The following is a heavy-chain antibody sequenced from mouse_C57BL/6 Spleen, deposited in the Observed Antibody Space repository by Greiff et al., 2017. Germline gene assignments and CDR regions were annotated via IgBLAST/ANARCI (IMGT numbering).Heavy chain of an antibody. CDR3: ARRGANYFDY. CDR2: IDPSDSYT. J-gene: IGHJ2*01. Sequence: VQLQQPGAELVMPGASVKLSCKASGYTFTSYWMHWVKQRPGQGLEWIGEIDPSDSYTNYNQQFKGKSTLTVDKSSSTAYMQLSSLTSEDSAVYYCARRGANYFDYWGQGTTLTVSS. CDR1: GYTFTSYW. V-gene: IGHV1-69*01.